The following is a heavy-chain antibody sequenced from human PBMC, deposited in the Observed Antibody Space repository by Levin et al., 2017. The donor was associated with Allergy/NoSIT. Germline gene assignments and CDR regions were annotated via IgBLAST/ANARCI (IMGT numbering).Heavy chain of an antibody. V-gene: IGHV3-20*01. Sequence: LSLTCAASGFIFADHGMSWVRQAPGKGLEWVSGINWNGGNTGYADSVKGRFTISRDNAKNSLYLQMNSLGAEDTALYHCARVGGYTYGDDFDYWGQGTLVTVSS. CDR2: INWNGGNT. D-gene: IGHD5-18*01. CDR3: ARVGGYTYGDDFDY. CDR1: GFIFADHG. J-gene: IGHJ4*02.